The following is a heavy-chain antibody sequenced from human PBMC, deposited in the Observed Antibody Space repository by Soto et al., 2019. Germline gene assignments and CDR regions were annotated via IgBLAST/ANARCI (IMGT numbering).Heavy chain of an antibody. CDR2: INTNTGNP. V-gene: IGHV7-4-1*01. J-gene: IGHJ6*03. CDR1: GYTFTSYG. CDR3: ARGTGTTHYYYMDV. D-gene: IGHD1-7*01. Sequence: ASVKVSCKASGYTFTSYGISWVRQAPGQGLEWMGWINTNTGNPTYAQGFTGRFVFSLDTSVSTAYLQICSLKAEDTAVYYCARGTGTTHYYYMDVWGKGTTVTVSS.